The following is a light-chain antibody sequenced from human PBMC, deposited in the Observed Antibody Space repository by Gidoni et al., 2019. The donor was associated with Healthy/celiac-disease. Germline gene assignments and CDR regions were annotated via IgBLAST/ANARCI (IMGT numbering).Light chain of an antibody. CDR2: YAS. CDR3: QQRSNWLFT. CDR1: QSVSSY. V-gene: IGKV3-11*01. J-gene: IGKJ3*01. Sequence: EIVFTQSPATLSLSPGDSATLSCRASQSVSSYLAWYQQKPGQAPRLLIYYASNRATGIPARFSGSGSGTDFTLTISSLEPEDFAVYYCQQRSNWLFTFGPGTKVDIK.